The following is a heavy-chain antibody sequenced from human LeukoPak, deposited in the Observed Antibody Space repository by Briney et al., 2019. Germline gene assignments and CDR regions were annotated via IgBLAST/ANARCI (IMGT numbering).Heavy chain of an antibody. CDR2: IYHSGST. J-gene: IGHJ4*02. V-gene: IGHV4-30-2*01. CDR1: GGSISSGGYS. D-gene: IGHD4-17*01. Sequence: SETLSLTCVVSGGSISSGGYSWSWIRQPPGKGLEWIGYIYHSGSTYYNPSLKSRVTISVDRSKNQFSLKLSSVTAADTAVYYCARSTYGVFDYWGQGTLVTVSS. CDR3: ARSTYGVFDY.